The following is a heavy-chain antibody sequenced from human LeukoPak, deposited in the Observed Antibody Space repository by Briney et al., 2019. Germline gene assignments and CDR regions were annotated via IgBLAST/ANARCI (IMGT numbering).Heavy chain of an antibody. CDR3: ARGTWGTGTRFYFDY. Sequence: SETLSLTCAVYGGSFSGYYWSWIRQPPGKGLEWIGYIYHSGSTYYNPSLKSRVTISVDRSKNQFSLKLSSVTAADTAVYYCARGTWGTGTRFYFDYWGQGTLVTVSS. J-gene: IGHJ4*02. D-gene: IGHD1-7*01. V-gene: IGHV4-34*01. CDR2: IYHSGST. CDR1: GGSFSGYY.